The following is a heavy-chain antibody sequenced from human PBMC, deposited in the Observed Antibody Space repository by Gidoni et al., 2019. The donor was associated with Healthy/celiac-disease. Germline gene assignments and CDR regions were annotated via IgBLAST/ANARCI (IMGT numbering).Heavy chain of an antibody. CDR1: GYTFTSYD. CDR3: ARGLSRPDYYYYYMDV. J-gene: IGHJ6*03. CDR2: MNPNSGNT. Sequence: QVQLVQSGAEVKKPGASVKVSCKASGYTFTSYDINWVRQATGQGLEWMGWMNPNSGNTGYAQKFQGRVTMTRNTSISTAYMELSSLRSEDTAVYYCARGLSRPDYYYYYMDVWGKGTTVTVSS. D-gene: IGHD6-6*01. V-gene: IGHV1-8*01.